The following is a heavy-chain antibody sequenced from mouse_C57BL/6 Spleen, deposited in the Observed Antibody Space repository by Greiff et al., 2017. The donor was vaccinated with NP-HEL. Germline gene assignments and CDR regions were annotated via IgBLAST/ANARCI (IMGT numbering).Heavy chain of an antibody. Sequence: EVKLQESGPGLVKPSQSLSLTCSVTGYSITSGYYWYWIRQFPGYKLEWMGYISYDGSNNYYPSLKNRISIARDTSKNQFFLKLNSVITEDTATYYCARDTTVVCWYFDVWGTGTTVTVSS. V-gene: IGHV3-6*01. J-gene: IGHJ1*03. D-gene: IGHD1-1*01. CDR2: ISYDGSN. CDR1: GYSITSGYY. CDR3: ARDTTVVCWYFDV.